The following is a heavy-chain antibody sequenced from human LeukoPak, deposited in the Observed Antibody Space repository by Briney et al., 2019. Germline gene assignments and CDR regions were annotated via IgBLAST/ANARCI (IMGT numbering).Heavy chain of an antibody. J-gene: IGHJ6*02. CDR1: GFTFKDYG. CDR3: AKHMRATNTYSFFGLDV. CDR2: INWNGGGT. Sequence: PGGSLRLSCAATGFTFKDYGMHWVRQPPGKGLEWVSSINWNGGGTDYADSVKGRFTISRDNAKNSLYLQLSSLRPEGTALYYCAKHMRATNTYSFFGLDVWGQGTTVTVSS. V-gene: IGHV3-9*01. D-gene: IGHD1-26*01.